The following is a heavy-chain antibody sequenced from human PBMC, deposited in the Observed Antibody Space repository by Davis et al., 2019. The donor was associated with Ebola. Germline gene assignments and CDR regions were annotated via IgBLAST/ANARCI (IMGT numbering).Heavy chain of an antibody. CDR1: GGSISSYY. D-gene: IGHD3-16*01. CDR2: INHSGST. J-gene: IGHJ4*02. CDR3: ARVSRTLRLSLDY. Sequence: SETLSLTCTVSGGSISSYYWSWIRQPPGKGLEWIGEINHSGSTNYNPSLKSRVTISVDTSKNQFSLKLSSVTAADTAVYYCARVSRTLRLSLDYWGQGTLVTVSS. V-gene: IGHV4-34*01.